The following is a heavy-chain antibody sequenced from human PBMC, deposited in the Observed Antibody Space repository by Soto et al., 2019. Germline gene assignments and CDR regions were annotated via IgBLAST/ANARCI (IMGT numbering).Heavy chain of an antibody. Sequence: ASVKVSCKASGYTFTSYGISWVRQAPGQGLEWMGWISAYNGNTNYAQKLQGRVTMTTDTSTSTAYMELRSLRSDDTAVYHCARSVGSYGQNWFDPWGQGTLVTVSS. CDR2: ISAYNGNT. D-gene: IGHD1-26*01. J-gene: IGHJ5*02. CDR3: ARSVGSYGQNWFDP. V-gene: IGHV1-18*01. CDR1: GYTFTSYG.